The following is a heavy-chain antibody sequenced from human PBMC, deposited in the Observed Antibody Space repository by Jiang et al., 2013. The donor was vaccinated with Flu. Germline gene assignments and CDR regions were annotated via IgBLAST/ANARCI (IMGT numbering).Heavy chain of an antibody. CDR1: GGSISSSSYY. D-gene: IGHD6-19*01. Sequence: TCTVSGGSISSSSYYWGWIRQPPGKGLEWIGSIYYSGSTYYNPSLKSRVTISVDTSKNQFSLKLSSVTAADTAVYYCARHRVGWAVAGGQNFDYWGQGTLVTVSS. CDR2: IYYSGST. V-gene: IGHV4-39*01. J-gene: IGHJ4*02. CDR3: ARHRVGWAVAGGQNFDY.